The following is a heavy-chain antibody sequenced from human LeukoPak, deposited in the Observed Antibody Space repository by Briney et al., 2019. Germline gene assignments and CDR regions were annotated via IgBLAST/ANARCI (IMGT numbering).Heavy chain of an antibody. CDR2: IIPIFGTA. CDR3: ARAREPGSYSSSSDY. Sequence: SSVKVSCKASGGTFSSYAISWVRQAPGQGLEWMGRIIPIFGTANYAQKFQGRVTITTDESTSTAYMELSSLRSEDTAVYYCARAREPGSYSSSSDYWGQGILVTVSS. D-gene: IGHD6-6*01. J-gene: IGHJ4*02. CDR1: GGTFSSYA. V-gene: IGHV1-69*05.